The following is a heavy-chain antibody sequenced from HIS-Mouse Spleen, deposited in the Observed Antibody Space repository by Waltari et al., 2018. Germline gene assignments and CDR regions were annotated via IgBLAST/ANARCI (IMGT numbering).Heavy chain of an antibody. CDR2: IYYSGST. CDR1: GGSISSYY. V-gene: IGHV4-59*08. CDR3: ARHGNWNYYYGMDV. J-gene: IGHJ6*02. Sequence: QVQLQESGPGLVKPSETLSLTCTVSGGSISSYYWSWIRQPPGKGLEWIGYIYYSGSTTYNPSLKSRVTISVDTSKNQFSLKLSSVTAADTAVYYCARHGNWNYYYGMDVWGQGTTVTVSS. D-gene: IGHD1-1*01.